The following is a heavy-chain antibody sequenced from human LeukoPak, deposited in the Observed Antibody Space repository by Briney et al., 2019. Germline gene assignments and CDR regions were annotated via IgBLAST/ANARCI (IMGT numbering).Heavy chain of an antibody. J-gene: IGHJ4*02. CDR2: ISSSSSYI. V-gene: IGHV3-21*01. CDR1: GFTFSSYS. D-gene: IGHD6-13*01. Sequence: GGSLRLSCAASGFTFSSYSMNWVRQAPGKGLEWVSSISSSSSYIYYADSVKGRFTISRDNAKNSLYLQMNSLRAEDTAVYYCAREGAEQLVPYFDYWGQGTLVTVSS. CDR3: AREGAEQLVPYFDY.